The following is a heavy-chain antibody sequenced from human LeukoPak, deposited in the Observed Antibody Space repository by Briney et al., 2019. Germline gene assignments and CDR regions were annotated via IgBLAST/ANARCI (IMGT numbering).Heavy chain of an antibody. V-gene: IGHV1-24*01. CDR2: FDPEDGET. J-gene: IGHJ4*02. Sequence: ASVKVSCKVSGYTLTELSMHWVRQAPGKGLEWMGGFDPEDGETIYAQKFQGRFTMTEDTSTDTAYMELSSLRSEDTAVYYCATPDLASVDYNLDYWAKGTLVTVSS. D-gene: IGHD4-11*01. CDR3: ATPDLASVDYNLDY. CDR1: GYTLTELS.